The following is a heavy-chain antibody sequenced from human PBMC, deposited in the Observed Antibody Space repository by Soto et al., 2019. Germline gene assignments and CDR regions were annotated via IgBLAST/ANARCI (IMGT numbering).Heavy chain of an antibody. V-gene: IGHV1-69*12. CDR1: GGTFSSYA. J-gene: IGHJ5*02. CDR3: ARRDSSSPGWFDP. Sequence: QVQLVQSGAEVKKPGSSVKVSCKASGGTFSSYAISWVRQAPGQGLEWMGGIIPIFGTANYAQKFQGRVTITADEYTSTAYVELRSLRSEDTAVYYCARRDSSSPGWFDPWGQGTLVTVSS. D-gene: IGHD6-6*01. CDR2: IIPIFGTA.